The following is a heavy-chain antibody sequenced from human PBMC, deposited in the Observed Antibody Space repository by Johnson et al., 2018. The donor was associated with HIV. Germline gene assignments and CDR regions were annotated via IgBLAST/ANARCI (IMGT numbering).Heavy chain of an antibody. CDR3: AKDRRDEMAREAFDI. CDR2: ISGSGGST. V-gene: IGHV3-23*04. J-gene: IGHJ3*02. CDR1: GFTFSSYA. Sequence: EQLVESGGGLVQPGGSLRLSCAASGFTFSSYAMSWVRQAPGKGLEWVSAISGSGGSTYYADSVKGRFPNSRDNSKHTRYLQMHSLRAEDTAVYYCAKDRRDEMAREAFDIWGQGTMVTVSS. D-gene: IGHD5-24*01.